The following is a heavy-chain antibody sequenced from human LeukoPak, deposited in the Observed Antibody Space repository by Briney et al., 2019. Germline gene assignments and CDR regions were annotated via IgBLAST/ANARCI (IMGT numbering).Heavy chain of an antibody. Sequence: SETLSLTCAVYGGSFSGYYWSWIRQPPGKGLEWIGEINHSGSTNYNPSLKSRVTISVDTSKNQFSLKLSSVTAADTAVYYCARVELQEGYGMDVWGQGTTVTVSS. CDR1: GGSFSGYY. V-gene: IGHV4-34*01. D-gene: IGHD1-26*01. CDR2: INHSGST. CDR3: ARVELQEGYGMDV. J-gene: IGHJ6*02.